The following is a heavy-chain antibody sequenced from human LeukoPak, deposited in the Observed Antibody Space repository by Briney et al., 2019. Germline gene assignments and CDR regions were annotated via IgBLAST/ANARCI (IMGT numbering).Heavy chain of an antibody. D-gene: IGHD1-26*01. Sequence: PLGALRLSCAASGFTFSSYSMNWVRQAPGKGLEWVSSISSSSGYIYYADSVRGRFTISRDNAKNSQYLQMNSLRAEDTAVYYCARDGSGRLRGAFDIWGQGTMVTVSS. CDR3: ARDGSGRLRGAFDI. CDR1: GFTFSSYS. J-gene: IGHJ3*02. V-gene: IGHV3-21*01. CDR2: ISSSSGYI.